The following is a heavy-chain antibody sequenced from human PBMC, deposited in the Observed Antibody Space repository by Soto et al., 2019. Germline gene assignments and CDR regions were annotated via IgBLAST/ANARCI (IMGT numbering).Heavy chain of an antibody. Sequence: SETLSLTCTVSGGSISSSSYYWGWIRQPPGKGLEWIGSIYYSGSTYYNPSLKSRVTISVDTSKNQFSLKLSSLTAADTAVYYCAHFSDLEWFDPWGQGTLVTVSS. D-gene: IGHD2-21*01. CDR1: GGSISSSSYY. J-gene: IGHJ5*02. CDR3: AHFSDLEWFDP. CDR2: IYYSGST. V-gene: IGHV4-39*07.